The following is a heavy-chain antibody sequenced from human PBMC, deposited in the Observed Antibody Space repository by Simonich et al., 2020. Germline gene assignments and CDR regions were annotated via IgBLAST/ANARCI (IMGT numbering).Heavy chain of an antibody. D-gene: IGHD4-17*01. CDR1: GGSFSGYY. CDR3: ASGLLTTVTSPWIG. Sequence: QVQLQQWGAGLLKPSETLSLTCAVYGGSFSGYYWSWIRQPPGKGLEWIGEINHSGSTNYNPSLKSRVTISVDTSKNQFSLKLSSVTAADTAVYYCASGLLTTVTSPWIGWGQGTLVTVSS. V-gene: IGHV4-34*01. J-gene: IGHJ4*02. CDR2: INHSGST.